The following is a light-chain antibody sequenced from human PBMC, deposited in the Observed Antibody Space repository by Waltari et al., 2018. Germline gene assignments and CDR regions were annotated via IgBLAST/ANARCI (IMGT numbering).Light chain of an antibody. J-gene: IGKJ1*01. V-gene: IGKV1-33*01. CDR3: QQHDNSPWT. CDR2: RAS. Sequence: DIQMTQSPSSLPASVPYMFTNTCRASQAISNWLAWYQQKPGKAPKLLIYRASNLETGVPSRFSGSGSGTDFTLTISSLQPEDIATYYCQQHDNSPWTFGQGTKVEIK. CDR1: QAISNW.